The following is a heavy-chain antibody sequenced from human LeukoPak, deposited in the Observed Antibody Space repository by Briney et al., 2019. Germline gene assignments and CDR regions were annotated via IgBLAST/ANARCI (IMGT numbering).Heavy chain of an antibody. CDR3: ARGVGYVGYYFDY. CDR2: IYYSGST. Sequence: SETLSLTCTVSGGSISSGGYYWSWIRQHPGKGLEWIGYIYYSGSTYYNPSLKSRVTISVDTSKNQFSLKLSSVTAADTAVYYCARGVGYVGYYFDYWGQGTLVTVSS. V-gene: IGHV4-31*03. CDR1: GGSISSGGYY. D-gene: IGHD2-8*01. J-gene: IGHJ4*02.